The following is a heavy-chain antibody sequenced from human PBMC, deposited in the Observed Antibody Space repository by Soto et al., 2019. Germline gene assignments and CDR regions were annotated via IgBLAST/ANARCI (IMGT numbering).Heavy chain of an antibody. CDR2: ILPVSAPP. V-gene: IGHV1-69*01. D-gene: IGHD3-3*01. Sequence: SVKVSCKASGGTLNNYAINWVRQAPGQGLEWMGGILPVSAPPDYAQKFQGRVSITADHSTSTVYMELSRLKSDDTTVYFCATDSNYDVSNSFWGQGTLVTVSS. J-gene: IGHJ4*02. CDR1: GGTLNNYA. CDR3: ATDSNYDVSNSF.